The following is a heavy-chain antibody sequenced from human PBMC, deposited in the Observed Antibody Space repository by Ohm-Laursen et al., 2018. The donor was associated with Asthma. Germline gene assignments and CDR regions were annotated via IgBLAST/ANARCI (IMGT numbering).Heavy chain of an antibody. CDR2: ISTASSFI. CDR3: ARIGPEWELPGREYSLHH. J-gene: IGHJ1*01. D-gene: IGHD1-26*01. V-gene: IGHV3-21*01. CDR1: GYTFSRYG. Sequence: SLRLSCAASGYTFSRYGIHWVRQIPGKGLEWVASISTASSFIYYADSVRGRFTTSRDNARNSVYLQMNSLRAEDTASYYCARIGPEWELPGREYSLHHWGEGTLVTVSS.